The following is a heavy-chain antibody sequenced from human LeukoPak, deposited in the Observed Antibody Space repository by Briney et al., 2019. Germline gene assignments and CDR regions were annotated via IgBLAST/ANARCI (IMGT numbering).Heavy chain of an antibody. Sequence: SETLSLTCTVSGGSISSYYWSWIRQPPGKGLEWIGYIYYSGSTNYNPSLKSRVTISVDTSKNQLSLKLSSVTAADTAVYYCASVHSSSRPLTFDYWGQGTLVTVSS. D-gene: IGHD6-13*01. CDR1: GGSISSYY. V-gene: IGHV4-59*08. CDR2: IYYSGST. J-gene: IGHJ4*02. CDR3: ASVHSSSRPLTFDY.